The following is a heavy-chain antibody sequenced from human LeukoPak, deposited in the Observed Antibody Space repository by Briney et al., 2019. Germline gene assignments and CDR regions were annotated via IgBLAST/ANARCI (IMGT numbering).Heavy chain of an antibody. J-gene: IGHJ4*02. CDR1: GFTFSSYG. D-gene: IGHD6-19*01. CDR2: ISYDGSNK. V-gene: IGHV3-30*18. Sequence: GGSLRLSCAASGFTFSSYGMHWVRQAPGKGLEWVAVISYDGSNKYYADSVKGRFTISRDNSKNTLYLQMNSLRAEDTAVYYCAKVGKWLVNKKGEFDYWGQGTLVTVSS. CDR3: AKVGKWLVNKKGEFDY.